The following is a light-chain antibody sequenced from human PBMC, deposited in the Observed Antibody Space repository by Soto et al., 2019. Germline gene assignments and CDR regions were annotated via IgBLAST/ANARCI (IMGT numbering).Light chain of an antibody. Sequence: QSALTQPPSASGSPGQSVTISCTGTSSDVGGNKFVSWYQQHPGKAPRLIIYEVNRRPSGVPDRFSGSKSGNTASLTVSGLQDEDEADYYCASWDDSLNGHVFGTGTKVTVL. J-gene: IGLJ1*01. CDR1: SSDVGGNKF. V-gene: IGLV2-8*01. CDR2: EVN. CDR3: ASWDDSLNGHV.